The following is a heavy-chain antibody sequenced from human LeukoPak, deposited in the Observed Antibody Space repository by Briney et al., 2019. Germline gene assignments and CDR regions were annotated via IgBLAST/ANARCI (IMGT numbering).Heavy chain of an antibody. CDR2: IYSGGST. CDR3: ARPIMITFGGVIVSGDY. Sequence: GGSLRLSCAASGFTVSSNYMSWVRQAPGKGLEWVSVIYSGGSTYYADSVKGRFTISRDNSKNTLYLQMNSLRAEDTAVYYCARPIMITFGGVIVSGDYWGQGTLVTVSS. D-gene: IGHD3-16*02. CDR1: GFTVSSNY. V-gene: IGHV3-53*05. J-gene: IGHJ4*02.